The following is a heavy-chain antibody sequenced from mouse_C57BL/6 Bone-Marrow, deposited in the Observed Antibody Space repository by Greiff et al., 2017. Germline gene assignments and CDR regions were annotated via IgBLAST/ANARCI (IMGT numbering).Heavy chain of an antibody. CDR1: GYTFTSYW. D-gene: IGHD1-1*01. Sequence: QVQLQQPGAELVKPGASVKMSCKASGYTFTSYWITWVKQRPGQGLEWIGDIYPGSGSNNYNEKFQSKATWTVDTSSSTAYMQLSSLTSEDAAVYYCAILLLRFYYAMDYWGQGTSVTVSS. V-gene: IGHV1-55*01. CDR3: AILLLRFYYAMDY. J-gene: IGHJ4*01. CDR2: IYPGSGSN.